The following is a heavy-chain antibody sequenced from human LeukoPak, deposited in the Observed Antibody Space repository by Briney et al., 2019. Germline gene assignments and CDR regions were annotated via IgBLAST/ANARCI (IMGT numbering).Heavy chain of an antibody. Sequence: SETLSLTCAVYGGSFSGYYWSWIRQPPGKGLEWIGEINHSGSTNYSPSLKSRVTISVDTSKNQFSLKLSSVTAADTAVYYCARGMLCSGGSCYRYYYYGMDVWGKGTTVTVSS. D-gene: IGHD2-15*01. CDR1: GGSFSGYY. CDR2: INHSGST. J-gene: IGHJ6*04. V-gene: IGHV4-34*01. CDR3: ARGMLCSGGSCYRYYYYGMDV.